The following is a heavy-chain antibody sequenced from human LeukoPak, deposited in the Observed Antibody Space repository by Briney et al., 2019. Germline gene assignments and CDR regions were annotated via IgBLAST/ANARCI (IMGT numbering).Heavy chain of an antibody. CDR2: IYYSGST. CDR1: GGSISSSSYY. D-gene: IGHD3-22*01. CDR3: ARPYYDSSGYYYPYYFDY. J-gene: IGHJ4*02. V-gene: IGHV4-39*01. Sequence: SXTLSLTCTVSGGSISSSSYYWGWIRQPPGKGLEWIGSIYYSGSTYYNPSLKSRVTISVDTSKNQFSLKLSSVTAADTAVYYCARPYYDSSGYYYPYYFDYWGQGTLVTVSS.